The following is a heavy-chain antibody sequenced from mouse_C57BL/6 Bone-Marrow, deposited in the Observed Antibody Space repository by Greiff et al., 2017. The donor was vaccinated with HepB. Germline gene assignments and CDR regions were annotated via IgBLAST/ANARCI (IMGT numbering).Heavy chain of an antibody. V-gene: IGHV1-76*01. J-gene: IGHJ2*01. CDR3: ARRDY. CDR1: GYTFTDYY. Sequence: VQLQESGAELVRPGASVKLSCKASGYTFTDYYINWVKQRPGQGLEWIARIYPGSGNPYYNEKFKGKATLTAEKSSSTAYMQLSSLTSEDSAVYFCARRDYWGQGTTLTVSS. CDR2: IYPGSGNP.